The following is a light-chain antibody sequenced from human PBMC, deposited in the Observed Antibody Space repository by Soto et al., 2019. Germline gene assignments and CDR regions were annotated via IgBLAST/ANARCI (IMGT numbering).Light chain of an antibody. Sequence: SYELTQPLSVSVALGQTARITCGGNNIGSKDLHWYQQKPGQAPVLAIYRDSNRPSGIPERFSGSNSGNTATLTISRAQAGDEADYYCQVWDSSTARVFGGGTKLTVL. CDR2: RDS. CDR3: QVWDSSTARV. J-gene: IGLJ2*01. V-gene: IGLV3-9*01. CDR1: NIGSKD.